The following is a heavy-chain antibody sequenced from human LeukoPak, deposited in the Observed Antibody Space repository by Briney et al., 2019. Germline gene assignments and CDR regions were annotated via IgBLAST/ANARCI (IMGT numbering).Heavy chain of an antibody. CDR3: AKGAGPLAAAGRATDS. D-gene: IGHD6-13*01. CDR1: GFTISDAW. V-gene: IGHV3-23*01. J-gene: IGHJ4*02. CDR2: ISGSGGST. Sequence: GGSQRLSCVASGFTISDAWMSWVRQAPGKGLEWLSAISGSGGSTYYADSVKGRFTVSRDNSKNTLYLQINTLRAEDAAVYYCAKGAGPLAAAGRATDSWGQGTLVIVSS.